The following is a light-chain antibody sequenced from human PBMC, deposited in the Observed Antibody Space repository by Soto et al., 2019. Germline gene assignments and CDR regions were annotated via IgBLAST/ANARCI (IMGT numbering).Light chain of an antibody. V-gene: IGLV2-14*01. Sequence: QSVLTQPASVSASPGQSLTISCSGTSSDIGAYNSVSWYQQHPGRAPQLMIYDVSYRPSGISSRFSGSKSGNTASLTISGLQTDDDADYYCASYTTARIRVFGGGTKLTVL. CDR2: DVS. CDR1: SSDIGAYNS. J-gene: IGLJ2*01. CDR3: ASYTTARIRV.